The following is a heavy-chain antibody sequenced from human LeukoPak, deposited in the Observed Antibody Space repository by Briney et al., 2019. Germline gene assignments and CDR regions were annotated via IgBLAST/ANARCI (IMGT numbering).Heavy chain of an antibody. D-gene: IGHD3-22*01. CDR3: ARDLYYYDSSGYGRNDFDY. V-gene: IGHV3-74*01. CDR2: INSDGSST. J-gene: IGHJ4*02. CDR1: GFTFTNYW. Sequence: HPGGSLRLSCAASGFTFTNYWIHWVRQAPGKGLVWVSRINSDGSSTIYADSVKGRFTISRDNAKNSLYLQMNSLRAEDTAVYYCARDLYYYDSSGYGRNDFDYWGQGTLVTVSS.